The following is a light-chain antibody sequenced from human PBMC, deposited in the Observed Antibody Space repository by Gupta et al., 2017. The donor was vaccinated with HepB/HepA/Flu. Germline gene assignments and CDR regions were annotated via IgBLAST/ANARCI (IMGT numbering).Light chain of an antibody. Sequence: EIVSTQSLATLPLSPGERVTLSCRASQNVDSYLAWFQQKPGQAPRLLNYDASTRATGIPARFSGSGSVTDIILTITSLESDDFAVYYCQQRSAWPLTFGPGTTVEIK. CDR1: QNVDSY. CDR2: DAS. V-gene: IGKV3-11*01. CDR3: QQRSAWPLT. J-gene: IGKJ3*01.